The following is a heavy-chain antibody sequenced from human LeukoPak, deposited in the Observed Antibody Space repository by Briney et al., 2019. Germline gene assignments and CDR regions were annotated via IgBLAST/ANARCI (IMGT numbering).Heavy chain of an antibody. V-gene: IGHV3-23*01. Sequence: PGGSLRLSCAASRFTFSSYAMGWVRQAPGKGLKWVSSISGSGDSTHYADSVKGRFTISRDNSKNTLYLQMNSLRAEDTAVYYCARPYSSGWYGDFDYWGQGTLVTVSS. CDR2: ISGSGDST. CDR1: RFTFSSYA. J-gene: IGHJ4*02. CDR3: ARPYSSGWYGDFDY. D-gene: IGHD6-19*01.